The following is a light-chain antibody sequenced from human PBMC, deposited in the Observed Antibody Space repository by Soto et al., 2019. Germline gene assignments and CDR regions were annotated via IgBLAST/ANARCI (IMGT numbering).Light chain of an antibody. Sequence: ELVLTQSPATPSLSPGEGATLSCRATQSVSSYLAWDQQKPGQAPRLLIYDASNRATGIPARFSGSGSGTDFPLIISSLEPEDFAVYYCQQRSNWPVTFGLGTKVEV. CDR2: DAS. J-gene: IGKJ1*01. V-gene: IGKV3-11*01. CDR3: QQRSNWPVT. CDR1: QSVSSY.